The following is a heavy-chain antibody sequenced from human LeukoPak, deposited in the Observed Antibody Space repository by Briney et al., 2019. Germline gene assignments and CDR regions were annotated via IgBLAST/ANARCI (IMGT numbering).Heavy chain of an antibody. V-gene: IGHV3-30-3*01. CDR3: ARGRSGSLSAFDI. CDR2: ISYDGSNK. D-gene: IGHD1-26*01. Sequence: GGSLRLSCAASGFTFSSYAMHWVRQAPGKGLGWVAVISYDGSNKYYADSVKGRFTISRDNSKNTLYLQMNSLRAEDTAVYYCARGRSGSLSAFDIWGQGTMVTVSS. CDR1: GFTFSSYA. J-gene: IGHJ3*02.